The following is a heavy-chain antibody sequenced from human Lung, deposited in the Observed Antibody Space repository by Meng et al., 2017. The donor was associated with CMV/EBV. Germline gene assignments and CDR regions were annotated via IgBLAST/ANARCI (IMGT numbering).Heavy chain of an antibody. V-gene: IGHV3-30*04. CDR2: ISHYGSNK. Sequence: SXKISCSAPGLTFSRYAMHQVRQAPGKGLEWVAVISHYGSNKYYADSVKGRFTISRDNYKNTLSLQMNSLRAEDQAVYYCARGFRPMAVPFDYWGQGTLVTVSS. CDR3: ARGFRPMAVPFDY. CDR1: GLTFSRYA. J-gene: IGHJ4*02. D-gene: IGHD5-24*01.